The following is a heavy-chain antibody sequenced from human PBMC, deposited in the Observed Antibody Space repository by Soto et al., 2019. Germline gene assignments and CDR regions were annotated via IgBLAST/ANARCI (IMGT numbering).Heavy chain of an antibody. J-gene: IGHJ6*02. CDR1: GGTFSSYA. CDR2: IIPIFGTA. Sequence: VASVKVSCKASGGTFSSYAISWVRQAPGQGLEWMGGIIPIFGTANYAQKFQGRVTITADESTSTAYMELSSLRSEDTAVYYCATRGCGGDCYSNYYYGMDVWGQGTTVTVSS. V-gene: IGHV1-69*13. CDR3: ATRGCGGDCYSNYYYGMDV. D-gene: IGHD2-21*02.